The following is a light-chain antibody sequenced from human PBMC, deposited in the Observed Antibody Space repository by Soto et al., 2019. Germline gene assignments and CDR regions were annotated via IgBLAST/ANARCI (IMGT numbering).Light chain of an antibody. CDR1: SGDVGHYNA. Sequence: QSALTQPASVSGSPGQSVTISCSGSSGDVGHYNAVSWYQHHPGKAPKLIIYEGIKRPSGVSNRFSGSTSGNTASLTISGLQAEDEADYHCCSYAGSSTWVFGGGTKLTVL. J-gene: IGLJ2*01. V-gene: IGLV2-23*01. CDR3: CSYAGSSTWV. CDR2: EGI.